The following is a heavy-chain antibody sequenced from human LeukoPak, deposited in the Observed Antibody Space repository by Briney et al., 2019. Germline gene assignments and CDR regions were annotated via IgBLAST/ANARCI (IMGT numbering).Heavy chain of an antibody. Sequence: SETLSLTCAVSGYSISSGLYWGWIRQPAGKGLEWIGRIYTSGSTNYNPSLKRRVTISVDTSKNQFSLKLSSVTAADTAVYYCSAVVVPATKQKSAYYYYMDVWGKGTTVTVSS. CDR2: IYTSGST. J-gene: IGHJ6*03. D-gene: IGHD2-2*01. CDR1: GYSISSGLY. V-gene: IGHV4-38-2*01. CDR3: SAVVVPATKQKSAYYYYMDV.